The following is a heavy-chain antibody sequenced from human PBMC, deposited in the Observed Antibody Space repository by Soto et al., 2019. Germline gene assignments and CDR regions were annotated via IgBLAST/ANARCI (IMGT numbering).Heavy chain of an antibody. D-gene: IGHD1-1*01. Sequence: QVQLVESGGGVVQPGRSLRLSCAASGFTFSSYAMHWVRQAPGKGLEWVAVISYDGSNKYYADSVKGRFTISRDNSKNTLYLQMNSLRAEDTAVYYCAREEVEMATTDPFSPCFDYWGQGTLVTVSS. CDR3: AREEVEMATTDPFSPCFDY. CDR1: GFTFSSYA. CDR2: ISYDGSNK. J-gene: IGHJ4*02. V-gene: IGHV3-30-3*01.